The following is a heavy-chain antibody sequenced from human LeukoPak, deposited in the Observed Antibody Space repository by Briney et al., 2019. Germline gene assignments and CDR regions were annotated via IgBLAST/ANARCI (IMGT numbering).Heavy chain of an antibody. CDR3: ARGGMTGGYSEDAFDI. D-gene: IGHD5-12*01. Sequence: SQTLSLTCTVSGGSTSRSNYYWNWIRQPAGKGLEWIGRIYTSGNTNYSPSLKSRVTISLDTSKNQLSLKLSSVTAADTAVYYCARGGMTGGYSEDAFDIWGQGTMVTVSS. V-gene: IGHV4-61*02. CDR2: IYTSGNT. CDR1: GGSTSRSNYY. J-gene: IGHJ3*02.